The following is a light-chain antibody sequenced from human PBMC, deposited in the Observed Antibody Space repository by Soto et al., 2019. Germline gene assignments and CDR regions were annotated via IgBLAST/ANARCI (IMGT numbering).Light chain of an antibody. J-gene: IGKJ2*01. CDR1: QSVTSN. V-gene: IGKV3-15*01. Sequence: EVVMTQSPATLSVSPGERATLSCRAGQSVTSNLVWYQQNPGQAPRPLIYGASTRATGIPARFSGSGSGTEFTLTISSLQSEDFAVYYCQHYNNWPPYTFGQGTKLEIK. CDR2: GAS. CDR3: QHYNNWPPYT.